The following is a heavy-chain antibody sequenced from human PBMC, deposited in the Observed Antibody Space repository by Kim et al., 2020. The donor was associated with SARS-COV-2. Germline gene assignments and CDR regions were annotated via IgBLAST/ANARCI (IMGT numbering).Heavy chain of an antibody. J-gene: IGHJ6*02. Sequence: ASVKVSCKASGYTFTSYAMHWVRQAPGQRLEWMGWINAGNGNTKYSQKFQGRVTITRDTSASTAYMELSSLRSEDTAVYYCASGPAVTSNNYYYGMDVWGQGTTVTVSS. D-gene: IGHD4-17*01. CDR1: GYTFTSYA. CDR2: INAGNGNT. CDR3: ASGPAVTSNNYYYGMDV. V-gene: IGHV1-3*01.